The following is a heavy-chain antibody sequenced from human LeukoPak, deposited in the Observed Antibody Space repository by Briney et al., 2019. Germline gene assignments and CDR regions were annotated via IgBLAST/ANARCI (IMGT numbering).Heavy chain of an antibody. CDR2: INHSGST. D-gene: IGHD6-6*01. CDR3: ARVPKPYSSSSGAFDY. V-gene: IGHV4-34*01. J-gene: IGHJ4*02. CDR1: GGSFSGYY. Sequence: SETLSLTCAVYGGSFSGYYWSWIRQPPGKGLEWIWEINHSGSTNYNPSLKSRVTISVDTSKNQFSLKLSSVTAADTAVYYCARVPKPYSSSSGAFDYWGQGTLVTVSS.